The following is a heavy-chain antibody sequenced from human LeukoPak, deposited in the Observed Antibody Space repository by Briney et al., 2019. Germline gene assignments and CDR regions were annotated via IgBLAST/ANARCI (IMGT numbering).Heavy chain of an antibody. Sequence: PGGSLRLSCAASGFTFSSYGMSWVRQAPGKGLEWVSAISGSGASTYYVDSVKGRFTISRDNSKNTLYLQMNSLRAEDTAVYYCAKAPSSSWYVGDYWGQGTLVTVSS. D-gene: IGHD6-13*01. CDR3: AKAPSSSWYVGDY. J-gene: IGHJ4*02. V-gene: IGHV3-23*01. CDR2: ISGSGAST. CDR1: GFTFSSYG.